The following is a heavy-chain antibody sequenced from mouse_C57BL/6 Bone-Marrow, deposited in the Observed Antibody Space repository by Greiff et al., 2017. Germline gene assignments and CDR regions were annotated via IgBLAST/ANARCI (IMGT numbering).Heavy chain of an antibody. J-gene: IGHJ4*01. D-gene: IGHD2-4*01. CDR1: GFSLTSYG. CDR3: AKDDYDERYYAMDY. CDR2: IWGGGST. Sequence: VKLVESGPGLVAPSQSLSITCTVSGFSLTSYGVDWVRQPPGKGLEWLGVIWGGGSTNYNSALMSRLSISKDNSKSQVFLKMNSLQADDTAMYYCAKDDYDERYYAMDYWGQGTTVTVSS. V-gene: IGHV2-9*01.